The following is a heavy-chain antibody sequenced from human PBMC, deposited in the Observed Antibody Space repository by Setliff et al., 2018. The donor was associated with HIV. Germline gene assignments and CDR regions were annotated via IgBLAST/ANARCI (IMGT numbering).Heavy chain of an antibody. J-gene: IGHJ5*02. CDR1: GDTLSDYY. D-gene: IGHD5-12*01. CDR2: INPDSGGT. Sequence: ASVKVSCKASGDTLSDYYIHWVRQAPGQGLEWMGWINPDSGGTNYAQKFQGRVTMTTDTSTNTAHMELIRPRFDDTAVYYCARAHFLVAMTRNWFDPWGQGTLVTVSS. CDR3: ARAHFLVAMTRNWFDP. V-gene: IGHV1-2*02.